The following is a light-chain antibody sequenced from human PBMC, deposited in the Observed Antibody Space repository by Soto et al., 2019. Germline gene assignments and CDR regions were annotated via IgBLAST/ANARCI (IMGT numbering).Light chain of an antibody. Sequence: QAVVTQPPSVSGAPGQRVTISCTGSSSNIGAGYDVHWYQQLPGTAPKLLIYGNRYRPSGVPDRFSGSKSGTSASLAITGLQAEDEADYYCQSYDSSLSGYVFGTGTKLTVL. J-gene: IGLJ1*01. V-gene: IGLV1-40*01. CDR3: QSYDSSLSGYV. CDR2: GNR. CDR1: SSNIGAGYD.